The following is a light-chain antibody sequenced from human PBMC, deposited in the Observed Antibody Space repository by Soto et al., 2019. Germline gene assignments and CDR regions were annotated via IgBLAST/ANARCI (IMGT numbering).Light chain of an antibody. J-gene: IGKJ2*01. CDR3: QQYGSSPYA. Sequence: EIVLTQSPGTLSLSPGERVTLSCRASQSVRSNNLAWYQQKPGQAPRLLIYVASSRATGIPDRFSGGGSGTDFSLTISRLEPEDFAVYYCQQYGSSPYAFGQGTKLEIK. V-gene: IGKV3-20*01. CDR2: VAS. CDR1: QSVRSNN.